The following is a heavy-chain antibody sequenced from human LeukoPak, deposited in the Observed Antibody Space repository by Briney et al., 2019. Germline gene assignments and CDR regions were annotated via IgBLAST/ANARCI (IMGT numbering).Heavy chain of an antibody. CDR2: IGYDGTKT. D-gene: IGHD1-26*01. CDR3: AKDRGSWSYGGFDY. J-gene: IGHJ4*02. V-gene: IGHV3-30*02. CDR1: GFTFSSYG. Sequence: GGSLGLSRAASGFTFSSYGMSWVRQAPGKGLEWVTFIGYDGTKTDYIDSVKGRFTISRDNSKNTLYLQMNSLRIEDTAVYYCAKDRGSWSYGGFDYWGQGILVTVSS.